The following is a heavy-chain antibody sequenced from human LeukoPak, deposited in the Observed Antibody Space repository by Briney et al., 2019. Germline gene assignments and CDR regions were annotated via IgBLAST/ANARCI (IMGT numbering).Heavy chain of an antibody. CDR3: AKSLGPYISPFDY. V-gene: IGHV3-30*02. Sequence: PGGSLRLSCAASGFTFSSYGMHWVRQAPGKGLEWVAFIRYDGSNKFYADSVRGRFTISRDNSKNTLYLQMNSLRAEDTAVYYCAKSLGPYISPFDYWGQGTLVTVSS. D-gene: IGHD3-16*01. J-gene: IGHJ4*02. CDR2: IRYDGSNK. CDR1: GFTFSSYG.